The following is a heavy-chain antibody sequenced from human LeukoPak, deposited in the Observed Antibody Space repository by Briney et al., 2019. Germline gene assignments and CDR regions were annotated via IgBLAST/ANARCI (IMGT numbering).Heavy chain of an antibody. CDR1: GYTFTSYD. CDR3: AKYDSSVYYYVQLDY. V-gene: IGHV1-18*01. Sequence: ASVKVSCKASGYTFTSYDINWVRQAPGQGLEWMGWISAYNGNTNYAQKLQGRVTMSTDTSTSTAYMELRSLRSDDTAVYYCAKYDSSVYYYVQLDYWGQGTLVTVSS. D-gene: IGHD3-22*01. J-gene: IGHJ4*01. CDR2: ISAYNGNT.